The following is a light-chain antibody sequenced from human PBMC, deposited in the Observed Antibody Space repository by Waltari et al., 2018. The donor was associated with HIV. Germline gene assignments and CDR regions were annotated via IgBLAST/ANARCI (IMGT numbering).Light chain of an antibody. Sequence: SYGMTQATSVSVSPGQTAKLTCSRGSLPTQVSSWYRQRPGQAPILLIYKDIERPSGIPDRISGSRSGTTVTLTINGVQAEDEADYYCQSTDDDGIWVFGGGTKLTVL. V-gene: IGLV3-25*03. CDR1: SLPTQV. CDR3: QSTDDDGIWV. CDR2: KDI. J-gene: IGLJ3*02.